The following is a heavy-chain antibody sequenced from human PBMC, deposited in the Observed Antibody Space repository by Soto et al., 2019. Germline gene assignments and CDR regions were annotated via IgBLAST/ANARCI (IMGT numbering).Heavy chain of an antibody. CDR2: IYWDEDK. V-gene: IGHV2-5*02. CDR1: GFSLNTNGMG. J-gene: IGHJ6*02. D-gene: IGHD3-3*01. Sequence: QITLKESGPTLVRPSQTLTLTCSFSGFSLNTNGMGVGWIRQPPGKALEWLAFIYWDEDKRYSPSLKTRLTVTTDTSKNEVVLTLTTLDPLDTGTYYCAEWKYDSGLDVWGQGTTVTVSS. CDR3: AEWKYDSGLDV.